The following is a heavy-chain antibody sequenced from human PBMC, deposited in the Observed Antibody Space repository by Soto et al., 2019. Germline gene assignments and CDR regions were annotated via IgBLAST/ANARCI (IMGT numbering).Heavy chain of an antibody. CDR1: GFTFSSDW. J-gene: IGHJ4*02. V-gene: IGHV3-74*01. CDR3: ARDRIPMPFDY. CDR2: INSDGSST. D-gene: IGHD2-2*01. Sequence: AGSLRLSCAASGFTFSSDWMHWVRQAPGKGLVWVSRINSDGSSTSYADSVKGRFTISRDNAKNTLYLQMNSLRAEDTAVYYCARDRIPMPFDYWGQGTLVTVSS.